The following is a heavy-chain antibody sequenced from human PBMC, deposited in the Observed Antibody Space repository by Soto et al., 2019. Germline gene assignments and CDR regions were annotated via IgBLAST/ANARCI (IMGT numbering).Heavy chain of an antibody. Sequence: QVQLVQSGAEVKKPGSSVKVSCKASGGTFSSYAISWVRQAPGQGLEWMGGIIPIFGTANYAQKFQGRVTCTADESTSTAYMELSSLRSEDTAVYYCARDLAIYGDYVFYYGMDVWGQGTTVTVSS. D-gene: IGHD4-17*01. CDR2: IIPIFGTA. CDR3: ARDLAIYGDYVFYYGMDV. CDR1: GGTFSSYA. J-gene: IGHJ6*02. V-gene: IGHV1-69*12.